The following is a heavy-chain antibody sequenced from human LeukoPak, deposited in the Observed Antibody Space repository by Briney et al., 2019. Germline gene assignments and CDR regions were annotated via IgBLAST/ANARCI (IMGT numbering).Heavy chain of an antibody. CDR2: ISSSSGDT. Sequence: GGSLRLSCAASKFTFSAYAMTWVRQAPGKGLEWVSPISSSSGDTYYADSVKGRFTISRDNFKNTLYLQMNSLRAEDTAVYYCARDGYCFNGVCQVGIDYWGQGTLVTVSS. D-gene: IGHD2-8*01. J-gene: IGHJ4*02. V-gene: IGHV3-23*01. CDR1: KFTFSAYA. CDR3: ARDGYCFNGVCQVGIDY.